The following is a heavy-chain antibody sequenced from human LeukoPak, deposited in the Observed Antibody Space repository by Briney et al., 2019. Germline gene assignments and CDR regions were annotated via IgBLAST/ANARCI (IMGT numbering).Heavy chain of an antibody. V-gene: IGHV4-30-2*01. Sequence: SETLSLTCAVSGGSISSGGYSWSWIRQPPGKGLERIGYIYHSGSTYYNPSLKSRVTISVDRSKNQFSLKLSSVTAADTAVYYCARARGYSYIVDYWGQGTLVTVSS. J-gene: IGHJ4*02. D-gene: IGHD5-18*01. CDR3: ARARGYSYIVDY. CDR1: GGSISSGGYS. CDR2: IYHSGST.